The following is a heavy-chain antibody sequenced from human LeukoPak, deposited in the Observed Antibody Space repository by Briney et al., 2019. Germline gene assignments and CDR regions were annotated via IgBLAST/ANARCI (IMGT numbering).Heavy chain of an antibody. J-gene: IGHJ4*02. CDR2: IRSKANSYAT. V-gene: IGHV3-73*01. CDR1: GFTFSGSA. D-gene: IGHD1-26*01. Sequence: PGGSLRLSCAASGFTFSGSAMHWVRQASGKGLEWVGRIRSKANSYATAYAASVKGRFTISRDDSKNTAYLQMNSLRAEDTAVYYCAKDQGWEPSPIDYWGQGTLVTVSS. CDR3: AKDQGWEPSPIDY.